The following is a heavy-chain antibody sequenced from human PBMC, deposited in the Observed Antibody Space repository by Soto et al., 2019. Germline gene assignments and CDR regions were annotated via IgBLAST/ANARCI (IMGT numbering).Heavy chain of an antibody. D-gene: IGHD6-19*01. J-gene: IGHJ4*02. CDR3: ARDRAKWLARGYYFDY. Sequence: GGSLRLSCAASGFTFSSYAMHWVRQAPGKGLEWVAVISYDGSNKYYADSVKGRFTISRDNSKNTLYLQMNSLRAEDTAVYYCARDRAKWLARGYYFDYWGQGTLVTVSS. CDR2: ISYDGSNK. V-gene: IGHV3-30-3*01. CDR1: GFTFSSYA.